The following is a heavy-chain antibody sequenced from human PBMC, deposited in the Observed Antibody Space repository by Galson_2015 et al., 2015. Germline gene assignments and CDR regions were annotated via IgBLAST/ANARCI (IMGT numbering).Heavy chain of an antibody. Sequence: QSGAEVKKPGESLKISCKGSGYSFTSYWIGWVRRMPGKGLECMGIIHPGDSDTRYSPSFQGQVTFSADKSISTAYLQWSSLKASDTAMYYCARFQRDGYKMGTFDIWGQGTLVTVSS. CDR1: GYSFTSYW. J-gene: IGHJ3*02. CDR3: ARFQRDGYKMGTFDI. D-gene: IGHD5-24*01. V-gene: IGHV5-51*01. CDR2: IHPGDSDT.